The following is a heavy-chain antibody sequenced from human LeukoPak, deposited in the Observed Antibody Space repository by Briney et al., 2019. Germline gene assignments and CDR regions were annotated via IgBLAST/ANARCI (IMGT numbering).Heavy chain of an antibody. J-gene: IGHJ5*02. CDR2: IYYSGST. Sequence: SETLSLTCTVSGGSISGSSYYWGWIRQPPGKGLEWIGSIYYSGSTYYNPSLKSRVTISVDTSKNQFSLKLSSVTAADTAVYYCARPLTGYSSSWYRRGGEDWFDPWGQGTLVTVSS. CDR1: GGSISGSSYY. D-gene: IGHD6-13*01. CDR3: ARPLTGYSSSWYRRGGEDWFDP. V-gene: IGHV4-39*01.